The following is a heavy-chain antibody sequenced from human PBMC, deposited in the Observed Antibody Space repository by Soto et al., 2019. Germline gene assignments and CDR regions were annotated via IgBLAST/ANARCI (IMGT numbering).Heavy chain of an antibody. V-gene: IGHV4-31*03. D-gene: IGHD6-19*01. CDR2: IYYNGSP. J-gene: IGHJ4*02. CDR1: GVSIRSGGYY. Sequence: SETLSLTCTGSGVSIRSGGYYWSWIRQHPGKGLEWIGYIYYNGSPYYNPSLKSRVTISVDPSKNRFSLDLNSVTAADTAVYYCARQNPYSSGSYYFDFWGQGALVTVSS. CDR3: ARQNPYSSGSYYFDF.